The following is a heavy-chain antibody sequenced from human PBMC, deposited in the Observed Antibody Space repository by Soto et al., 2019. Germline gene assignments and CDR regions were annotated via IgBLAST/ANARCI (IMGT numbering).Heavy chain of an antibody. V-gene: IGHV3-23*01. D-gene: IGHD3-22*01. CDR3: AKYLGSSGYYYGAISAY. CDR2: ISGSGGST. J-gene: IGHJ1*01. Sequence: GKGLEWVSAISGSGGSTYYAASVKGRFTISRDNAKNTLYLQMNSRRAEDTDVYYCAKYLGSSGYYYGAISAYRGNGTPVTVS.